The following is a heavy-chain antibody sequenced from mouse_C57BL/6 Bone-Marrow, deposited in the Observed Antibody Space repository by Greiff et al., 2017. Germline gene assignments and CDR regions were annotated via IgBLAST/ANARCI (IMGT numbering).Heavy chain of an antibody. V-gene: IGHV1-19*01. CDR1: GYTFPDYY. J-gene: IGHJ4*01. Sequence: VQLQQSGPVLVKPGASVKMSCKASGYTFPDYYMNWVKQSHGKSLEWIGVINPYNGGTSYNQKFKGKATLTVDKSSSTAYMELNSLTSEDSAVYYCARGTAQALFLYAMDYWGQGTSVTVSS. D-gene: IGHD3-2*02. CDR3: ARGTAQALFLYAMDY. CDR2: INPYNGGT.